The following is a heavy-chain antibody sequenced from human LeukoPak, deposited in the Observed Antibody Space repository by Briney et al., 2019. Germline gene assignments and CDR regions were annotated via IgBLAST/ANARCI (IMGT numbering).Heavy chain of an antibody. Sequence: PGGSLRLSCAASGFSFNTYNMNWVRQAPGKGLEWVSYIGSSSDNIYYADSVKGRFTISRDNAKNSLYLQMNSLRAEDTAVYYCARDSILYGDPADYWGQGTLVTVSS. D-gene: IGHD4-17*01. CDR2: IGSSSDNI. V-gene: IGHV3-21*01. CDR3: ARDSILYGDPADY. CDR1: GFSFNTYN. J-gene: IGHJ4*02.